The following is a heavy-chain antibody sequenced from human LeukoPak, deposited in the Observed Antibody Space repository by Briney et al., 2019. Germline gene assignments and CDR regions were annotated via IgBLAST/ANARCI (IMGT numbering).Heavy chain of an antibody. CDR3: ARDPPTFYGDRHYYGMDV. J-gene: IGHJ6*02. V-gene: IGHV3-11*01. CDR2: ISSSDTTI. D-gene: IGHD4-17*01. CDR1: GFTFSDYY. Sequence: GGSLRLSCVASGFTFSDYYMSWIRQAPGKGLEWVSYISSSDTTIYYADSVKGRFTISRDNAKNSLYLQMNSLRAEDTAVYYCARDPPTFYGDRHYYGMDVWGQGTTVTVSS.